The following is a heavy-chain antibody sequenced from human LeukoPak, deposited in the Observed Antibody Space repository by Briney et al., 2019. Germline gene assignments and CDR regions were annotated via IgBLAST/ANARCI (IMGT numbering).Heavy chain of an antibody. CDR3: AKHGSGRYFDY. CDR1: GYTFRTFNNYG. J-gene: IGHJ4*02. Sequence: RPGGSLRLSCAPCGYTFRTFNNYGMSWVRQAPGKGLEWVSAISDSGGKTYYADSMKGRFTISRDNSKNTLYLQMNSLRAEDTAVYYCAKHGSGRYFDYWGQGTLVTVSS. CDR2: ISDSGGKT. D-gene: IGHD6-19*01. V-gene: IGHV3-23*01.